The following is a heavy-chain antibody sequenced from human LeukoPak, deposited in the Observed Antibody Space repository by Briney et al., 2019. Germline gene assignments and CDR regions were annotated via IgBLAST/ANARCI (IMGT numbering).Heavy chain of an antibody. CDR3: VLMPGY. V-gene: IGHV4-59*08. D-gene: IGHD2-2*01. CDR2: IYYSGST. Sequence: SETLSLTCTVSGGSISSYYWSWIRQPPGKGLEWIGYIYYSGSTNYNPSLKSRVTISVDTSKNQFSLKLTSVTAADTAVYYCVLMPGYWGQGTLVTVSS. CDR1: GGSISSYY. J-gene: IGHJ4*02.